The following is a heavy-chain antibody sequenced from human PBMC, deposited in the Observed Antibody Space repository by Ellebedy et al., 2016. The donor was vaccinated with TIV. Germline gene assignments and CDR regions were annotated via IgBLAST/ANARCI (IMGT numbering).Heavy chain of an antibody. CDR1: GFTFSSYW. CDR2: IKQDGSEK. V-gene: IGHV3-7*04. J-gene: IGHJ6*02. CDR3: ARGSIGYYYYGMDV. D-gene: IGHD6-6*01. Sequence: GGSLRLSCAASGFTFSSYWMSWVRQAPGKGLEWVANIKQDGSEKYYVDSVKGRFTISRDNAKNSLYLQMNSLRAEDTAVYYCARGSIGYYYYGMDVWGQGTTVTVSS.